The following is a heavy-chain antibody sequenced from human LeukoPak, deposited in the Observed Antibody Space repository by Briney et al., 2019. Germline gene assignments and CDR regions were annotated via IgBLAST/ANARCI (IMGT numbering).Heavy chain of an antibody. V-gene: IGHV3-23*01. D-gene: IGHD2-15*01. CDR1: GFTFSSYA. Sequence: GGSLRLSCAASGFTFSSYAMSWVRQVPGKGLEWVSIISGGGESAYSADSMKGRFTISRDNSKNTLYLQMDTLRAEDTAVYYCAKALGAICGAGCSSRYFDCWGQGTLVTVSS. J-gene: IGHJ4*02. CDR2: ISGGGESA. CDR3: AKALGAICGAGCSSRYFDC.